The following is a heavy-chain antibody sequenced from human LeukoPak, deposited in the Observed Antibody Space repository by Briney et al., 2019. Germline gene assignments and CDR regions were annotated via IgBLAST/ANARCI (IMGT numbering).Heavy chain of an antibody. J-gene: IGHJ5*02. V-gene: IGHV1-24*01. CDR2: FDPGDGER. Sequence: ASVKVSRKVSGHSLAQLSMHWVRQALGKGPGWVGGFDPGDGERIYEQKFQGRVPMTEDTSTDTAYMKLSNLRSDDTAVYYCAAGPMSGYAPYNWFDPCGQGTLVTVSS. D-gene: IGHD5-12*01. CDR1: GHSLAQLS. CDR3: AAGPMSGYAPYNWFDP.